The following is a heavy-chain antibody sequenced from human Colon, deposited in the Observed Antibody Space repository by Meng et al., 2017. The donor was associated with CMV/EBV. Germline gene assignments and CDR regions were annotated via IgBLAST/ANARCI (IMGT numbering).Heavy chain of an antibody. CDR3: ARLFDDRPGWFDP. V-gene: IGHV3-11*01. Sequence: ASGFTFSDSYMSWVGQAPGKGLEWLSSITGSGRKVFYGDSMDGRITISRDNANNSLYLHMDSLTVEDTAVYYCARLFDDRPGWFDPWGQGTLVTVSS. D-gene: IGHD3-10*01. CDR2: ITGSGRKV. J-gene: IGHJ5*02. CDR1: GFTFSDSY.